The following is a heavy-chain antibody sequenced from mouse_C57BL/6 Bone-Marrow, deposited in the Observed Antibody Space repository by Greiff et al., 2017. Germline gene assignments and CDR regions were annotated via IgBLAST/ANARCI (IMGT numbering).Heavy chain of an antibody. Sequence: EVKLMESGGGLVQSGRSLRLSCATSGFTFSDFYMEWVRQAPGKGLEWIAASRNKANDYTTEYSASVKGRFIVSRDTSQSILYLQMNALRAEDTAIYYCARDAYYYGRNYAMDYWGQGTSVTVSS. D-gene: IGHD1-1*01. CDR3: ARDAYYYGRNYAMDY. J-gene: IGHJ4*01. V-gene: IGHV7-1*01. CDR1: GFTFSDFY. CDR2: SRNKANDYTT.